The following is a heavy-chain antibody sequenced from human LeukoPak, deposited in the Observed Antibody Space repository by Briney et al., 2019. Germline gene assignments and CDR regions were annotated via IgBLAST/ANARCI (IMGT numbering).Heavy chain of an antibody. Sequence: SQTLSLTCAISGDSVSRTDAGWNWIRQSPSRGLEWLGRTYYRSKWYNDYAVSVKSRITINPDTSKNQFSLQLNSVTPEDTAVYYCARVSASYPPDYWGQGTLVTVSS. D-gene: IGHD3-10*01. J-gene: IGHJ4*02. CDR2: TYYRSKWYN. CDR3: ARVSASYPPDY. V-gene: IGHV6-1*01. CDR1: GDSVSRTDAG.